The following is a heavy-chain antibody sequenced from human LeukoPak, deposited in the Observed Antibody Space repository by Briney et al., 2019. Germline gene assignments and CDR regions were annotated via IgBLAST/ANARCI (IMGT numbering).Heavy chain of an antibody. CDR1: GYTFTSYD. CDR2: MNPNSGDT. D-gene: IGHD3-10*01. CDR3: ARGGFGSGSYSDY. V-gene: IGHV1-8*01. Sequence: ASVKVSCKASGYTFTSYDINWVRQATGQGLEWMGLMNPNSGDTGYVQKFQGRVTMTRDTSISTAYMELSSLRSEDTAVYYCARGGFGSGSYSDYWGQGTLVTVSS. J-gene: IGHJ4*02.